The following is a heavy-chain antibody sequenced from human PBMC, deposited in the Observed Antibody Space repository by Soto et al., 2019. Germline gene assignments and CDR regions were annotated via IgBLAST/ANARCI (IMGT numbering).Heavy chain of an antibody. D-gene: IGHD3-3*01. J-gene: IGHJ6*02. CDR2: ISYDGSNK. CDR1: GFTFSSYA. Sequence: PGGSLRLSCAASGFTFSSYAMHWVRQAPGKGLEWVAVISYDGSNKYYADSVKGRFTISRDNSKNTLYLQMNSLRAEDTAVYYCAREGPISGVYYYGMDVWGQGTTVTVSS. CDR3: AREGPISGVYYYGMDV. V-gene: IGHV3-30-3*01.